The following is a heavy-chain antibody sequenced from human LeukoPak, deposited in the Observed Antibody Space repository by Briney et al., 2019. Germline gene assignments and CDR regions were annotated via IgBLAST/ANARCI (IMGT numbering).Heavy chain of an antibody. J-gene: IGHJ4*02. CDR2: ISYDGSNK. Sequence: GGSLRLSCAASGFTFSSYGMHWVRRAPGKGLEWVAVISYDGSNKYYADSVKGRFTISRDNSKNTLYLQMNSLRAEDTAVYYCAKDSYSSGWYDYWGQGTLVTVSS. V-gene: IGHV3-30*18. D-gene: IGHD6-19*01. CDR3: AKDSYSSGWYDY. CDR1: GFTFSSYG.